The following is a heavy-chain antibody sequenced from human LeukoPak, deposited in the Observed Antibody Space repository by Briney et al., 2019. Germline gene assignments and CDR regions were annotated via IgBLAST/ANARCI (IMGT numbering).Heavy chain of an antibody. J-gene: IGHJ4*02. CDR3: TRDGSGSYGRYYFDY. CDR2: IRSKAYGGTT. Sequence: SGGSLRLSCTASGFTVGDYAMSWVRQAPGEGLEWLGFIRSKAYGGTTEYAASVKGRFTISRDDSKTIAYLQMNSLKTEDTAAYYCTRDGSGSYGRYYFDYWGQGTLVTVSS. V-gene: IGHV3-49*04. CDR1: GFTVGDYA. D-gene: IGHD1-26*01.